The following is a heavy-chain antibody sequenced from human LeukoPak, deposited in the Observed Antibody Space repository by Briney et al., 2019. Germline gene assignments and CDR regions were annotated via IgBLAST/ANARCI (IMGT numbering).Heavy chain of an antibody. J-gene: IGHJ3*02. V-gene: IGHV4-59*02. D-gene: IGHD2-21*01. CDR3: ARDLYSEVAGAFDI. CDR2: IYYSGST. CDR1: GGSVGSDS. Sequence: SHSLSLAWTVAGGSVGSDSSGWGRPPPREGLEWVGYIYYSGSTNYNPSLKSRVTISVDTSKNQFSLKLSSVTAADTAVYYCARDLYSEVAGAFDIWGRGTMVTVSS.